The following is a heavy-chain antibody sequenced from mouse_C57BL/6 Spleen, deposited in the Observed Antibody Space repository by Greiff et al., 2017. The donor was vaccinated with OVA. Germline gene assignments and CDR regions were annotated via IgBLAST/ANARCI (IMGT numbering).Heavy chain of an antibody. Sequence: QVQLQQPGAELVRPGASVTLSCKASGYTFTDYEMHWVKQTPVHGLEWIGAIDPETGGTAYNQKFKGKAILTADKSSSTAYMELRSLTSEDSAVYYCTREGSSGYVRFAYWGQGTLVTVSA. D-gene: IGHD3-2*02. CDR2: IDPETGGT. CDR3: TREGSSGYVRFAY. CDR1: GYTFTDYE. J-gene: IGHJ3*01. V-gene: IGHV1-15*01.